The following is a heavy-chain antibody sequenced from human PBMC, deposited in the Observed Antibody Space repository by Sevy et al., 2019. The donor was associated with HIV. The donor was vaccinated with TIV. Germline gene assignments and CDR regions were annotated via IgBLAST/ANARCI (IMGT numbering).Heavy chain of an antibody. Sequence: GESLKISCAASGFTFSSYSMNWVRQAPGKGLEWVSSISSSSSYIYYADSVKGRFTISRDNAKNSLYLQMNSLRAEDTAVYYCARDLSGPGYSSSSVNDYWGQGTLVTVSS. CDR2: ISSSSSYI. J-gene: IGHJ4*02. CDR1: GFTFSSYS. CDR3: ARDLSGPGYSSSSVNDY. D-gene: IGHD6-6*01. V-gene: IGHV3-21*01.